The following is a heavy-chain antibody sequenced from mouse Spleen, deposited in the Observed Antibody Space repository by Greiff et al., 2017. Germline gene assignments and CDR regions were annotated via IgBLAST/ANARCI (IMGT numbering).Heavy chain of an antibody. D-gene: IGHD1-2*01. CDR2: INPNNGGT. CDR1: GYTFTDYN. V-gene: IGHV1-18*01. J-gene: IGHJ3*01. Sequence: DVKLQESGPELVKPGASVKIPCKASGYTFTDYNMDWVKQSHGKSLEWIGDINPNNGGTIYNQKFKGRATLTVDKSSSTAYMELRSLTSEDTAVYYCEREGSITTATGGFAYWAKGLWSLSLQ. CDR3: EREGSITTATGGFAY.